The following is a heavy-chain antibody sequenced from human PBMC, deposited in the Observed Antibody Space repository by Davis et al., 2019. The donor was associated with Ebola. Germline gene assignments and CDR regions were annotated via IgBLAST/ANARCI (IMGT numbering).Heavy chain of an antibody. CDR2: MNPNSGNT. V-gene: IGHV1-8*01. CDR3: ATSSVLRFLEWLKHDTNYYYYGMDV. J-gene: IGHJ6*02. CDR1: GYTFTSYD. Sequence: AASVKVSCKASGYTFTSYDINWVRQATGQGLEWMGWMNPNSGNTGYAQKFQGRVTMTRNTSISTAYMELSSLRSEDTAVYYCATSSVLRFLEWLKHDTNYYYYGMDVWGQGTTVTVSS. D-gene: IGHD3-3*01.